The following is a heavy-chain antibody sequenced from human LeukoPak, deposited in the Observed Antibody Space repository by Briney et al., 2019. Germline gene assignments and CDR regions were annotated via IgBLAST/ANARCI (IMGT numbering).Heavy chain of an antibody. CDR2: MNPNSGNT. V-gene: IGHV1-8*03. J-gene: IGHJ6*03. D-gene: IGHD6-6*01. CDR1: GYTFTGYY. Sequence: GASVKVSCKASGYTFTGYYMHWVRQAPGQGLEWMGWMNPNSGNTGYAQKFQGRVTITRNTSISTAYMELSSLRSEDTAVYYCARASPARPPHYYYYMDVWGKGTTVTVSS. CDR3: ARASPARPPHYYYYMDV.